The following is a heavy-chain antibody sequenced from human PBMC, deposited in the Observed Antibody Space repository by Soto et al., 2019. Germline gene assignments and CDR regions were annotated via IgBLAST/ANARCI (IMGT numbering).Heavy chain of an antibody. CDR3: ARGSVVLPGTNAPIAH. CDR1: GGTFGRYT. Sequence: QVQLVQSGPQMKKPGSSVKVSCTASGGTFGRYTISWVRQAPGQGLEWMGGILPVLGNTNVAQRFQDRLTFTADESTSTASLELSCLRPDDTAVYYCARGSVVLPGTNAPIAHWGQGILVTVSS. CDR2: ILPVLGNT. J-gene: IGHJ4*02. D-gene: IGHD1-26*01. V-gene: IGHV1-69*16.